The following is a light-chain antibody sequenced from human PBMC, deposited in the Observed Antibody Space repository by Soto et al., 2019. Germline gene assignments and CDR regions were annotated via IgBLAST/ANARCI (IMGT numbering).Light chain of an antibody. Sequence: EIVMTQSPATLSVSPGERATLSCRASQSVSSNLAWYQQKPGQAPRLLIYGASTRATGIPARFSGSGSGTEFTLTISSLQSEDVEVYYCQQYNKWPTFGGGTKVEIK. V-gene: IGKV3-15*01. CDR2: GAS. J-gene: IGKJ4*01. CDR3: QQYNKWPT. CDR1: QSVSSN.